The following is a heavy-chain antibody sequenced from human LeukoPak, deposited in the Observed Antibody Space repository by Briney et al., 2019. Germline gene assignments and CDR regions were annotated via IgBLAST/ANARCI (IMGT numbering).Heavy chain of an antibody. Sequence: PGGSLRLSCAASGFTFSSYSMNWVRQAPGKGLEWVAVISYDGSNKYYADSVKGRFTISRDNSKNTLYLQMNSLRAEDTAVYYCARDSHSPFDYWGQGTLVTVSS. CDR3: ARDSHSPFDY. V-gene: IGHV3-30*03. J-gene: IGHJ4*02. CDR2: ISYDGSNK. CDR1: GFTFSSYS.